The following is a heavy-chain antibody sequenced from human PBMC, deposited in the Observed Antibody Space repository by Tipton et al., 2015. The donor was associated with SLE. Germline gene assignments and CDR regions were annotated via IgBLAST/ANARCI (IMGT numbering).Heavy chain of an antibody. CDR2: ISYSGST. V-gene: IGHV4-59*11. CDR3: ARGGYSSGWYGDY. J-gene: IGHJ4*02. D-gene: IGHD6-19*01. CDR1: GDTISDHY. Sequence: TLSLTCTVSGDTISDHYWSWIRQPPGKGLEWIGYISYSGSTNYSPSLKSRVTISLDTSKTQFSLNLRSVTAADTAIYYCARGGYSSGWYGDYWGQGTLVTVSS.